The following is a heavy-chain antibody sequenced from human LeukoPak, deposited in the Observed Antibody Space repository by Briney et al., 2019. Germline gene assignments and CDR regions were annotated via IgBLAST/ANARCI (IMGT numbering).Heavy chain of an antibody. CDR1: GGSISSYY. CDR3: AKSNGYGLVDI. CDR2: IYTSGST. Sequence: SETLSLTCTVSGGSISSYYWSWIRQPAGKGLEWIGRIYTSGSTSYNPSLKSRVTMSVDTSKNQFSLKLTSVTAADTAVYYCAKSNGYGLVDIWGQGTMVTVSS. J-gene: IGHJ3*02. V-gene: IGHV4-4*07. D-gene: IGHD3-10*01.